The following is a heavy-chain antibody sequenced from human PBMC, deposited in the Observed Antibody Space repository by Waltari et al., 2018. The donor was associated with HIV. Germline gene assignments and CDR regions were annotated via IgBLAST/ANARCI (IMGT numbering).Heavy chain of an antibody. CDR1: GFTFRACW. J-gene: IGHJ4*02. D-gene: IGHD5-18*01. CDR2: IKKDGSEQ. V-gene: IGHV3-7*01. Sequence: EVQLVESGGGLVQPGGSLRLACGASGFTFRACWFGWVRQAPGKGLEWVAKIKKDGSEQYYVDSVKGRFTISRDNAKKSLYLQMNSLRADDTAVYYCARPQGGYSYGFNYWGQGTLVTVSS. CDR3: ARPQGGYSYGFNY.